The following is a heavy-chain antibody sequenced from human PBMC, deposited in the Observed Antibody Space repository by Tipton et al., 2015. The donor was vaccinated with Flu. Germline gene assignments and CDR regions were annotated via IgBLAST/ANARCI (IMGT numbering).Heavy chain of an antibody. Sequence: TLSLTCSVSGGSISGYYWNWIRQPPGKGLEWIGYIYFSGSTEYNPSLRSRVTISLDTSKKHFSLNLSSVIAADTAMYYCARGSYGELLYFDYLGQGTLGIVSS. D-gene: IGHD1-26*01. CDR1: GGSISGYY. CDR2: IYFSGST. J-gene: IGHJ4*02. V-gene: IGHV4-59*01. CDR3: ARGSYGELLYFDY.